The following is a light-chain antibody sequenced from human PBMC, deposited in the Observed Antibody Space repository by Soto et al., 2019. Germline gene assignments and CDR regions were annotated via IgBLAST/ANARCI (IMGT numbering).Light chain of an antibody. CDR1: SSNIEAGFD. CDR2: RNT. Sequence: QSVLTQPPSVSGAPGQRVTISCTGSSSNIEAGFDVHWYQQFPGTAPRLLIYRNTNRPSGVPDRFSGSKSGTSASLAITGLQAEDEADYYCQSFWLFGGGTKLTVL. V-gene: IGLV1-40*01. CDR3: QSFWL. J-gene: IGLJ2*01.